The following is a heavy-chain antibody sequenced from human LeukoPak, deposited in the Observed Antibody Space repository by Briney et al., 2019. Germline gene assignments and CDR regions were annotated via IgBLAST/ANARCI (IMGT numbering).Heavy chain of an antibody. CDR3: ARELWFVNAPGSWLDP. CDR1: GDSISSGDYS. D-gene: IGHD3-10*01. J-gene: IGHJ5*02. CDR2: IFHTGNS. V-gene: IGHV4-30-2*01. Sequence: SETLSLTCTVSGDSISSGDYSWGWIRQPSGKGLEWIGYIFHTGNSYYNPSLRSRVTISVDRSRNQFSLRLTSVTAADTAVYYCARELWFVNAPGSWLDPWGPGTLVAVSS.